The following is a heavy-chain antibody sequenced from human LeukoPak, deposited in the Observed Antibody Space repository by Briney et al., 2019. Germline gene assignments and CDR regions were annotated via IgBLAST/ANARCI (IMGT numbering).Heavy chain of an antibody. D-gene: IGHD3-22*01. CDR2: IIPIFGTA. Sequence: ASVKVSCKASGYTFTGYYMHWVRQAPGQGLEWMGGIIPIFGTANYAQKFQGRVTITTDESTSTAYMELSSLRSEDTAVYYCAREHPDSPLFQHWGQGTLVTVSS. CDR1: GYTFTGYY. J-gene: IGHJ1*01. V-gene: IGHV1-69*05. CDR3: AREHPDSPLFQH.